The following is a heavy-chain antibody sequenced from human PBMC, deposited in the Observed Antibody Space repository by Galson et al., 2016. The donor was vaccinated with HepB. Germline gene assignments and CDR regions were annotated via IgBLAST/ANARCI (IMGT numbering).Heavy chain of an antibody. CDR1: GFTFRSYG. CDR2: IWNDGSER. V-gene: IGHV3-33*03. Sequence: SLRLSCAVSGFTFRSYGMQWVRQAPGKGLEWVAVIWNDGSERHYGDSVKGRFTISRDDSKNTLYLQMKSLRAEDTAVYYCAKDVGGAAFFEYWGQGALVTFSS. J-gene: IGHJ4*02. D-gene: IGHD6-25*01. CDR3: AKDVGGAAFFEY.